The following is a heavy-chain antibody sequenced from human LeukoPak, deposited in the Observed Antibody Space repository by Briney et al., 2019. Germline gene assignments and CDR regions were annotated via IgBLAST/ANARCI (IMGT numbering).Heavy chain of an antibody. J-gene: IGHJ4*02. CDR1: GYPFTRYA. V-gene: IGHV7-4-1*02. Sequence: ASVKVSCKASGYPFTRYAMNWVRQAPGHGLEWLGWINTNTGNPTYAQGFTGRFVFSLDTSVSTAYLQISSLKAEDTAVYYCASGVSGSYPNNFDYWGQGTLVTVSS. D-gene: IGHD1-26*01. CDR2: INTNTGNP. CDR3: ASGVSGSYPNNFDY.